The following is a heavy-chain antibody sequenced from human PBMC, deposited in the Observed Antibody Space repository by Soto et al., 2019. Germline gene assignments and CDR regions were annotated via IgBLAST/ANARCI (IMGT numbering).Heavy chain of an antibody. J-gene: IGHJ5*02. CDR2: IYHSGST. Sequence: QLQLQEFGSGLVKPSQTLSLTCAVSGGSISSGGYSWSWIRQPPGKGLEWIGYIYHSGSTYYNPSLKSRVTISVDRSKNQFSLKLSSVTAADTAVYYCARGPPFPWGQGTLVTVSS. CDR3: ARGPPFP. CDR1: GGSISSGGYS. V-gene: IGHV4-30-2*01.